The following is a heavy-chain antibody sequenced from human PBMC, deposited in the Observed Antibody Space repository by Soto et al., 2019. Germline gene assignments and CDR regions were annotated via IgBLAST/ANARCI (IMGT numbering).Heavy chain of an antibody. Sequence: QVQLVQSGAEVKKPGSSVKVSCKASGGTFSSYAISWVRQAPGQGLEWMGGIIPNSGGTNYAQKFQGWVTMTRDTSISTAYMELSRLRSDDTAVYYCARVGRSNYFDYWGQGTLVTVSS. CDR2: IIPNSGGT. V-gene: IGHV1-2*04. J-gene: IGHJ4*02. CDR1: GGTFSSYA. CDR3: ARVGRSNYFDY.